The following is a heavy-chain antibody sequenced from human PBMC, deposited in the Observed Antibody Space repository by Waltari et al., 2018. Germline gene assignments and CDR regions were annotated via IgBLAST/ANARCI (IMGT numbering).Heavy chain of an antibody. CDR2: IYYSGST. Sequence: QLQLQESGPGLVKPSETLSLTCTVSGGSISSSSYYWGWIRQPPGKGLEWIGSIYYSGSTYYNPSLKSRVTISVDTSKNQFSLKLSSVTAADTAVYYCARVVAARPRVYWYFDLWGRGTLVTVSS. D-gene: IGHD6-6*01. J-gene: IGHJ2*01. CDR1: GGSISSSSYY. CDR3: ARVVAARPRVYWYFDL. V-gene: IGHV4-39*07.